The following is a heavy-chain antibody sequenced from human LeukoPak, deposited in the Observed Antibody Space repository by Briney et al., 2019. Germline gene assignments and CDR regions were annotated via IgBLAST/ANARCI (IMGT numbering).Heavy chain of an antibody. Sequence: GGSLGLSCAASGFTFSSYSMNWVRQAPGKGLEWVSSISSSSSYIYYADSVKGRFTISRDNAKNSLYLQMNSLRAEDTAVYYCARDGSSTRGFDYWGQGTLVTVSS. J-gene: IGHJ4*02. CDR1: GFTFSSYS. D-gene: IGHD6-13*01. CDR2: ISSSSSYI. V-gene: IGHV3-21*01. CDR3: ARDGSSTRGFDY.